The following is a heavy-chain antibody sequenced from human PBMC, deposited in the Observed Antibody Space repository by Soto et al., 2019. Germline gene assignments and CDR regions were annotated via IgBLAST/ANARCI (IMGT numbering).Heavy chain of an antibody. J-gene: IGHJ6*02. Sequence: SETLSLTCTVSGGSISSYYWSWIRQPPGKGLEWIGYIYYSGSTNYNPSLKSRVTISVDTSKNQFSLKLSSVTAADTAVYYCAQGGAQSPSITIFGVVIPEVGYYGMDVCGQRTTLTVSS. CDR1: GGSISSYY. CDR3: AQGGAQSPSITIFGVVIPEVGYYGMDV. D-gene: IGHD3-3*01. V-gene: IGHV4-59*01. CDR2: IYYSGST.